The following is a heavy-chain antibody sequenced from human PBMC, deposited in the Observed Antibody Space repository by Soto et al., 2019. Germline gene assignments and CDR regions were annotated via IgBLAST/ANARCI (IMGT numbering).Heavy chain of an antibody. V-gene: IGHV3-30*03. CDR3: VKGYRGCGDLDAFEV. J-gene: IGHJ3*01. CDR2: ISYDGDEK. D-gene: IGHD2-21*02. Sequence: QFQLVESGGGVVQPGRSLRLSCAASGFSLKNYGVHWVRQPPGKGLEWVALISYDGDEKYYADSVKGRFTLSRDISTNTLYVQLSSLIVEDTAVYYCVKGYRGCGDLDAFEVWGQGTVVTVSS. CDR1: GFSLKNYG.